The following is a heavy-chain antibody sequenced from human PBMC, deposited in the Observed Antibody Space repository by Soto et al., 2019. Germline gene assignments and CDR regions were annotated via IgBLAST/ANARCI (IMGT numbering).Heavy chain of an antibody. J-gene: IGHJ4*02. D-gene: IGHD6-13*01. V-gene: IGHV3-33*01. CDR2: IWYDGSNK. Sequence: QVQLVESGGGVVQPGRSLRLSCAASGFTFSSYGMHWVRQAPGKGLEWVAVIWYDGSNKYYADSVKGRFTTSRDNSKNTLYLQMNSLRAEDTAVYYCARVGAAAAGYFDSWGQGTLVTVSS. CDR3: ARVGAAAAGYFDS. CDR1: GFTFSSYG.